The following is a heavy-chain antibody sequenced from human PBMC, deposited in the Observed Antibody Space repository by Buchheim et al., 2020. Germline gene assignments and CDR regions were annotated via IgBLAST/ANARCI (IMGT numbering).Heavy chain of an antibody. CDR3: ARGGKIAVTTAAS. D-gene: IGHD6-19*01. CDR1: GFTFSNYW. CDR2: IKSDGSEK. Sequence: QLVESGGGLVQPGGSLRLSCAASGFTFSNYWMSWVRQAPGKGLEWVANIKSDGSEKYYVDSVKGRFTISRDNPKKQLYLQMNSLRDEDTAVYYCARGGKIAVTTAASWGQGTL. V-gene: IGHV3-7*03. J-gene: IGHJ5*02.